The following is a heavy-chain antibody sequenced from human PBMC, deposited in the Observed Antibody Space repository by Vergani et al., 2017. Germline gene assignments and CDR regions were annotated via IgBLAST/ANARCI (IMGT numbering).Heavy chain of an antibody. V-gene: IGHV3-64D*06. CDR2: ISSNGGST. CDR3: ARARRGDDAFDI. Sequence: EVQLVESGGGLVQPGGSLRLSCSASGFTFSSYAMHWVRQAPGKGLEYVSAISSNGGSTYYADSVKGRFTISRDNSKNTLYLQMSSLRAEDTAVYYCARARRGDDAFDIWGQGTMVTVSS. CDR1: GFTFSSYA. J-gene: IGHJ3*02.